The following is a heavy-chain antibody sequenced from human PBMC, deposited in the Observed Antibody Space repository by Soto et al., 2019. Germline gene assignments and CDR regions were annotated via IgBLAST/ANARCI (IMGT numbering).Heavy chain of an antibody. V-gene: IGHV4-30-4*01. D-gene: IGHD7-27*01. CDR1: GDSINSGDYF. CDR3: ARTRLGGYFDY. Sequence: PSETLSLTCTVSGDSINSGDYFWSWIRQPPGKGLEWIGYTYHSGGTNYNPSLKSRLTMSIDTSKNQFSMHLISVTAADTAVYYCARTRLGGYFDYWGQGILVTVS. CDR2: TYHSGGT. J-gene: IGHJ4*02.